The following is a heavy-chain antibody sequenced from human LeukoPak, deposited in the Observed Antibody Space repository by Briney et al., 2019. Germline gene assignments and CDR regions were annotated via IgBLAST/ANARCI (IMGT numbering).Heavy chain of an antibody. D-gene: IGHD1-26*01. Sequence: SGGSLRLSCAASGFSFSSYAMSWVRQAPGKGLEWVSDISGNGHSTFYADSVKGRFTISRDNPKNTLYLQMNSLRAEDTAVYYCGNGGSYQAIDYWGQGTLVTVSS. J-gene: IGHJ4*02. CDR2: ISGNGHST. CDR1: GFSFSSYA. V-gene: IGHV3-23*01. CDR3: GNGGSYQAIDY.